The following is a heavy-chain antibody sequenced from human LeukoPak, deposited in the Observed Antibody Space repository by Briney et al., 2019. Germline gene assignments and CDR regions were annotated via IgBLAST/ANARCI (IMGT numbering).Heavy chain of an antibody. D-gene: IGHD3-22*01. CDR3: ARDKSSGFHNWFDP. CDR2: IYGSGNR. J-gene: IGHJ5*02. V-gene: IGHV4-4*07. CDR1: GGFLSTYY. Sequence: SETLSLTCTFSGGFLSTYYWSWLRQPAGKGLEWIGRIYGSGNRDYNPTLRSRLTMSVDTSKNQFSLKLNSATAADTAVYYCARDKSSGFHNWFDPWSQGTLVTVSS.